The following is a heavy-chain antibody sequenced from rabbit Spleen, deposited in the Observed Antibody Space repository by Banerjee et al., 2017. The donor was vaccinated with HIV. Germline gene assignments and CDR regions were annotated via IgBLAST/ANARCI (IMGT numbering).Heavy chain of an antibody. CDR2: IYGGSFGST. J-gene: IGHJ6*01. D-gene: IGHD8-1*01. CDR3: ARDTGSSFSSYGMDL. V-gene: IGHV1S45*01. CDR1: GFSFSSSYY. Sequence: QEQLEESGGDLVKPEGSLTLTCTASGFSFSSSYYMCWVRQAPGKGLELVTCIYGGSFGSTVYASWAKGRFTISKTSSTTVTLQMTSLTAAYTATYFCARDTGSSFSSYGMDLWGPGTLVTVS.